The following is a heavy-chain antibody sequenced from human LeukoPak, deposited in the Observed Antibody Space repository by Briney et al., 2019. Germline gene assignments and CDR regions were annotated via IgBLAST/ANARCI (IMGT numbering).Heavy chain of an antibody. CDR3: ASQRWLQSSFDY. CDR1: GFTFSSYG. D-gene: IGHD5-24*01. Sequence: GGSLRLSCAASGFTFSSYGMSWVRQAPGKGLEWVSAISGSGGSTYYADSVKGRFTISRDNAKSTLYLQMNSLRAEDTAVYYCASQRWLQSSFDYWGQGTLVTVSS. CDR2: ISGSGGST. V-gene: IGHV3-23*01. J-gene: IGHJ4*02.